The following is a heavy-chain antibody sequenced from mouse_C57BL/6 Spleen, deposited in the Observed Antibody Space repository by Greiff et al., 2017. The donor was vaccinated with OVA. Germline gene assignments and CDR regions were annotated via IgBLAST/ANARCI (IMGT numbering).Heavy chain of an antibody. CDR2: ISDGGSYT. CDR1: GFTFSSYA. CDR3: ARVEDYARTPFAY. J-gene: IGHJ3*01. D-gene: IGHD2-4*01. Sequence: EVQLVESGGGLVKPGGSLKLSCAASGFTFSSYAMSWVRQTPEKRLEWVANISDGGSYTYYTDNVKGPFTISRDNAKNNLYLQMSHLKSEDTAMXYCARVEDYARTPFAYWGPGTLVTVSA. V-gene: IGHV5-4*01.